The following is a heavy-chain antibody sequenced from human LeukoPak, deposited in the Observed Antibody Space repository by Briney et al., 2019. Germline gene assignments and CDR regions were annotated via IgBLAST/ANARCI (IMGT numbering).Heavy chain of an antibody. CDR3: VKANVEVVLTAPTLDS. J-gene: IGHJ4*02. V-gene: IGHV3-64D*09. CDR1: GFTFSSYA. CDR2: ISSIGGST. Sequence: PGGSLRLSCSASGFTFSSYAMHWVRQAPGKGLEAVSTISSIGGSTYYADSVKGRFIISRDNSKNTLYLQMSSLRADDTAVYYCVKANVEVVLTAPTLDSWGQGTLVTVSS. D-gene: IGHD2-21*02.